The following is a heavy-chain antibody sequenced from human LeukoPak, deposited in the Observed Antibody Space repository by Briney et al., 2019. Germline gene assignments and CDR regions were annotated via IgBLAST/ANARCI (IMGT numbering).Heavy chain of an antibody. Sequence: SETLSLTCTVSGGSISSYYWSWIRQPAGKGLEWIGRIYTSGSTNYNPSLKSRVTMSVDTSKNQFSLKLSSVTAADTAVYYCARGSITIFGDAFDIWGQGTVVTVSS. V-gene: IGHV4-4*07. CDR2: IYTSGST. CDR3: ARGSITIFGDAFDI. CDR1: GGSISSYY. D-gene: IGHD3-3*01. J-gene: IGHJ3*02.